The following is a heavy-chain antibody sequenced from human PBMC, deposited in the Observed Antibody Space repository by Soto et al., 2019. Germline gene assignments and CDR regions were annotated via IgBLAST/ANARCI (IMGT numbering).Heavy chain of an antibody. CDR3: AREGYCSGGSCPALV. CDR1: GFTFSSYW. V-gene: IGHV3-7*01. Sequence: GGSLRLSCAASGFTFSSYWMSWVRQAPGKGLEWVANIKQDGSEKYYVDSVKGRFTISRDNAKNSLYLQMNSLRAEDTAVYYCAREGYCSGGSCPALVWGQGTMVTVSS. CDR2: IKQDGSEK. J-gene: IGHJ3*01. D-gene: IGHD2-15*01.